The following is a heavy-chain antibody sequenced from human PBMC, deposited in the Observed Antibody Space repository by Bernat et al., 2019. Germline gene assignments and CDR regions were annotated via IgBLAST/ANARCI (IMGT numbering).Heavy chain of an antibody. CDR3: ARDRGSSGDSYFDY. Sequence: EVQLVESGGGLVQPGGSLRLSCAVSGFTVSSSYMRWVRQAPGKGLEWVSVTFTGGTTLYADSVKGRFTISRDNTKNTVYLQMSSLRADDTAVYYCARDRGSSGDSYFDYWGQGTLVAVSS. V-gene: IGHV3-66*01. D-gene: IGHD6-13*01. CDR1: GFTVSSSY. J-gene: IGHJ4*02. CDR2: TFTGGTT.